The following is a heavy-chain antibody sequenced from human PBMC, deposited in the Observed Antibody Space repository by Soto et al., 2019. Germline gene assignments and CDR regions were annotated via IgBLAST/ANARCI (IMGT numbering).Heavy chain of an antibody. CDR2: INHSGSP. CDR3: ATFPPEGRTATSRGDDAFDI. CDR1: GGSFSGYY. D-gene: IGHD3-10*01. Sequence: QLHLEQRGAGLLKPSDTLSLTCDVYGGSFSGYYWSWIRQAPGKGLEWIVEINHSGSPNYNLSLQSRVSVSVDTSKTHFSLKLSSVTAADTAVYYCATFPPEGRTATSRGDDAFDIWGQGTLVTVSS. V-gene: IGHV4-34*02. J-gene: IGHJ3*02.